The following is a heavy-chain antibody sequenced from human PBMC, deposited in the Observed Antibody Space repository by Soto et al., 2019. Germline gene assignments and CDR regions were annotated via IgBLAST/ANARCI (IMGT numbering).Heavy chain of an antibody. V-gene: IGHV3-74*01. J-gene: IGHJ4*02. CDR1: GFTFNTYW. D-gene: IGHD3-22*01. Sequence: EVQLVESGGGLVQPGGSLRLSCAASGFTFNTYWMQWVRQAPGKGLGWVSRIKSDGSYTNYADSVKGRFTISRDNAKNTLFLRMNSLGAEDTAVYYCATGGSGYFTYWGQGTLVTVSS. CDR3: ATGGSGYFTY. CDR2: IKSDGSYT.